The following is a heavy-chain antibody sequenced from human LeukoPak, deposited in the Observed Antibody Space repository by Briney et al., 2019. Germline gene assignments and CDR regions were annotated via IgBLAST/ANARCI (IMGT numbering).Heavy chain of an antibody. Sequence: SETLSLTCTVSGGSISSSSYYWGWIRQPPGKGLEWIGSIYYSGSTYYNPSFKSRVTISVDTSKTQFSLKLSSVTAADTAVYYCARRRGEVGAPPDYWGQGTLVTVSS. CDR2: IYYSGST. V-gene: IGHV4-39*01. CDR3: ARRRGEVGAPPDY. CDR1: GGSISSSSYY. D-gene: IGHD1-26*01. J-gene: IGHJ4*02.